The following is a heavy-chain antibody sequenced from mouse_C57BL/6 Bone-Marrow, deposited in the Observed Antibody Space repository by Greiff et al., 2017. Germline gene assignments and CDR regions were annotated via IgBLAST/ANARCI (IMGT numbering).Heavy chain of an antibody. V-gene: IGHV1-58*01. D-gene: IGHD3-2*02. CDR3: ARGTAQATIFAY. CDR1: GYTFTSYG. Sequence: EVKLQQSGAELVRPGSSVKMSCKTSGYTFTSYGINWVKQRPGQGLEWIGYIYIGNGYTESNEKFKGKATLTSDTSSSTAYMQLSSLTSEDSAIYFCARGTAQATIFAYWGQGTLVTVSA. CDR2: IYIGNGYT. J-gene: IGHJ3*01.